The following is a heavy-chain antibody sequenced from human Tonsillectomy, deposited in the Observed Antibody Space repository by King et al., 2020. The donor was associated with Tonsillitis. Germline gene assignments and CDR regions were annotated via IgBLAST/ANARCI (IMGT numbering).Heavy chain of an antibody. J-gene: IGHJ4*02. V-gene: IGHV3-23*04. CDR1: GFTFSSYA. CDR2: ISGSGGSI. Sequence: VQLVESGGGLVQPGGSLRLSCAASGFTFSSYAMSWVRQAPGKGLEWVSAISGSGGSIYYVDSVKGRFTISRDNSKNTLYLQVNSLRAEDTAVYYCAKEYYDILTGYYARPFDYWGQGTLVTVSS. CDR3: AKEYYDILTGYYARPFDY. D-gene: IGHD3-9*01.